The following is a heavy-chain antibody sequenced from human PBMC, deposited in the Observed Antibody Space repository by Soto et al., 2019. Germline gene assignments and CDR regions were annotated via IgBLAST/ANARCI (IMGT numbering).Heavy chain of an antibody. CDR3: ARDPWVAAKRRFDY. J-gene: IGHJ4*02. CDR2: ISYDGSNK. V-gene: IGHV3-30-3*01. CDR1: GFTFGSYA. Sequence: QVQLVESGGGVVQPGRSLRLSCAASGFTFGSYAMHWVRQAPGKGLEWVAVISYDGSNKYYADSVKGRFTISRDNSKNTLYLQMNSLRAEDTAVYYCARDPWVAAKRRFDYWGQGTLVTVSS. D-gene: IGHD2-15*01.